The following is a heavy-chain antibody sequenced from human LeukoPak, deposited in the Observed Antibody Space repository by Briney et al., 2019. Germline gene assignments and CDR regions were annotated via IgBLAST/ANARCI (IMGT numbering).Heavy chain of an antibody. Sequence: SETLSLTCTVSGGSISSGGYYWSWIRQHPGKGLEWIGYIYYSGSTNYNPSLKSRVTISVDTSKNQFSLKPSSVTAADTAVYYCARIAVAGGSSLYYFDYWGQGTLVTVSS. CDR1: GGSISSGGYY. CDR2: IYYSGST. D-gene: IGHD6-19*01. CDR3: ARIAVAGGSSLYYFDY. V-gene: IGHV4-61*08. J-gene: IGHJ4*02.